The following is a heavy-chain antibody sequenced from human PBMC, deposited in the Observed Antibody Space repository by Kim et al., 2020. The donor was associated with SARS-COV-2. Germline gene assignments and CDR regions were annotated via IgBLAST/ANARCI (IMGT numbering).Heavy chain of an antibody. J-gene: IGHJ4*02. Sequence: GGSLRLSCAASGFTFSSYGMHWVRQAPGKGLEWVAVIWYDGSNKYYADSVKGRFTISRDNSKNTLYLQMNSLRAEDTAVYYCARGFKRIAVAGTWVGYWGQGTLVTVSS. D-gene: IGHD6-19*01. CDR1: GFTFSSYG. CDR3: ARGFKRIAVAGTWVGY. CDR2: IWYDGSNK. V-gene: IGHV3-33*01.